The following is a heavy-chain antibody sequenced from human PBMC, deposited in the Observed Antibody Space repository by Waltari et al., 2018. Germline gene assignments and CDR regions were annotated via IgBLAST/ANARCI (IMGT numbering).Heavy chain of an antibody. Sequence: EVQLLESGGGLVQPGGSLRLSCAASGFTFSIYAMSWVRQAPGQGLEWVSAISGSGGSTYYADSVKGRLTIARDNAKNTLYLQMNSLRAEDTAVYYWAKDGVGKGWSFYYFDYWGQGTLVTVSS. J-gene: IGHJ4*02. D-gene: IGHD2-15*01. CDR1: GFTFSIYA. CDR2: ISGSGGST. CDR3: AKDGVGKGWSFYYFDY. V-gene: IGHV3-23*01.